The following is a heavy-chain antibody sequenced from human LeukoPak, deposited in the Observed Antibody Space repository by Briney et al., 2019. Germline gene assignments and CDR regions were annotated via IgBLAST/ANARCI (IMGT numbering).Heavy chain of an antibody. CDR1: GFTFSSYN. Sequence: GGSLRLSCVASGFTFSSYNMIWVRKATGQGLEWVSSISGSNTYTYYADSVKGRFTISRDKAKKSLYLQMHSLRADDTALYYCTRDSTADLDYCGQGTLVTVSS. CDR3: TRDSTADLDY. J-gene: IGHJ4*02. D-gene: IGHD6-19*01. V-gene: IGHV3-21*01. CDR2: ISGSNTYT.